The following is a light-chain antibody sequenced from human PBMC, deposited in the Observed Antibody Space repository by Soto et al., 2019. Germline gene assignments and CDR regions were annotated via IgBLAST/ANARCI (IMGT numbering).Light chain of an antibody. J-gene: IGKJ5*01. Sequence: DIQLTQSPSFLSASVGDRVTITCRASQGIGSYLAWYQQKPGKAPKLLIYTASTLQSGVPSRFSGSGSEAEFTLIIISLQAEDCAPAYCHQFNDYPITFGHGTRLESK. V-gene: IGKV1-9*01. CDR3: HQFNDYPIT. CDR1: QGIGSY. CDR2: TAS.